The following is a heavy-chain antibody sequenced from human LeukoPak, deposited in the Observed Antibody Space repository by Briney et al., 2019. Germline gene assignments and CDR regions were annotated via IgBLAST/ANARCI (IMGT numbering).Heavy chain of an antibody. D-gene: IGHD2-8*01. V-gene: IGHV3-48*03. J-gene: IGHJ4*02. CDR2: ISASGSTE. Sequence: GGSLRLSCAAFGFTFSVYEMNWVRQAQGKGPEWVSYISASGSTEKYADSVKGRFTISRDNAKSSLYLQMNSLRVEDTAVYYCARGRGNDIWGQGTLVAVSS. CDR1: GFTFSVYE. CDR3: ARGRGNDI.